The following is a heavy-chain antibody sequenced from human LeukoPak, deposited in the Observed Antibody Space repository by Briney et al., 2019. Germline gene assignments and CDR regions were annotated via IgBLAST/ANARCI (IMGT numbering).Heavy chain of an antibody. CDR2: INPSGDST. V-gene: IGHV1-46*01. CDR3: ASKLVGSTPFAY. CDR1: EYTFTSYH. D-gene: IGHD1-26*01. J-gene: IGHJ4*02. Sequence: ASVKVSCKASEYTFTSYHVHWVRQAPGRGLEWMGMINPSGDSTTCAQKFKGRVTLTRDMSTSTVYMELSSLRSEDTAVYFCASKLVGSTPFAYWGQGTLVTVSS.